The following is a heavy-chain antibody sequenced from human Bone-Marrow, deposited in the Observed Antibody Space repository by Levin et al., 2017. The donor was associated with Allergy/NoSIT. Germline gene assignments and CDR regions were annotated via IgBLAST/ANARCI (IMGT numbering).Heavy chain of an antibody. CDR3: AADLTAYYDFWSGYSNFDY. J-gene: IGHJ4*02. D-gene: IGHD3-3*01. CDR2: IVVGSGNT. CDR1: GFTFTSSA. Sequence: SVKVSCKASGFTFTSSAVQWVRQARGQRLEWIGWIVVGSGNTNYAQKFQERVTITRDMSTSTAYMELSSLRSEDTAVYYCAADLTAYYDFWSGYSNFDYWGQGTLVTVSS. V-gene: IGHV1-58*01.